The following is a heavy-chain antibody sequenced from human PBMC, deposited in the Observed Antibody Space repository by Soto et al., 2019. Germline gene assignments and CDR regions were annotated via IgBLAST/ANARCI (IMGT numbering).Heavy chain of an antibody. D-gene: IGHD6-13*01. V-gene: IGHV1-18*01. CDR3: AREFKMTSSSWPYYYYYYMDV. CDR1: GYTFTSYG. J-gene: IGHJ6*03. CDR2: ISAYNGNT. Sequence: ASVKVSCKASGYTFTSYGISWVRQAPGQGLEWMGWISAYNGNTNYAQKLQGRVTMTTDTSTSTAYMELRSLRSDDTAVYYCAREFKMTSSSWPYYYYYYMDVWGKGTTVTVSS.